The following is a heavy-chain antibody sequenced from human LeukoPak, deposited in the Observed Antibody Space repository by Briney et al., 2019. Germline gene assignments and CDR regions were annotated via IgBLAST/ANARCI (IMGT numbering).Heavy chain of an antibody. CDR3: AGGRRAVARTFDY. V-gene: IGHV3-23*01. D-gene: IGHD6-19*01. J-gene: IGHJ4*02. Sequence: GPSPRPSRAAYGPTLIVNAMIWVPQAPANRLEGVLAISGSGGSTYFAHSVNGRFTISRDNSKNTLFLQMSSLRAEDTAVYYCAGGRRAVARTFDYWGQGTLVTVSS. CDR1: GPTLIVNA. CDR2: ISGSGGST.